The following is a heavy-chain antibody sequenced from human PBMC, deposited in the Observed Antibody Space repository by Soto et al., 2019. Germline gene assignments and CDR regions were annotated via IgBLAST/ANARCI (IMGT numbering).Heavy chain of an antibody. CDR3: ARGWGGYFQH. CDR1: GDSISSSSYY. D-gene: IGHD7-27*01. J-gene: IGHJ1*01. Sequence: PSETLSLTCTVSGDSISSSSYYWGWIRQPPGKGLEWIGSIYYSGSTYYNPSLKSRVTISADTSKNQFSLKLSSVTAADTAVYYCARGWGGYFQHWGQGTLVTVSS. V-gene: IGHV4-39*07. CDR2: IYYSGST.